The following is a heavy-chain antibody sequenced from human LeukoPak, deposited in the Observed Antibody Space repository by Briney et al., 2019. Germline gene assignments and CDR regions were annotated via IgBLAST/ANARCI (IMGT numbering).Heavy chain of an antibody. J-gene: IGHJ3*02. V-gene: IGHV3-33*01. CDR1: GFTFSSYG. Sequence: GGSLRLSCAASGFTFSSYGMHWVRQAPGKGLEWVALIWYDGTNKYYADSVKGRFTISRDNSNNTLYLKMNSLRAEDTAVYYCAREALGTVAGLGGAFDIWGQGTMVTVSS. CDR3: AREALGTVAGLGGAFDI. D-gene: IGHD6-19*01. CDR2: IWYDGTNK.